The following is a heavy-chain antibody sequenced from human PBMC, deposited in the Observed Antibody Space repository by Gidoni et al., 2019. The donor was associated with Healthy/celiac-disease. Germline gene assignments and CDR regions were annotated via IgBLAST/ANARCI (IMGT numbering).Heavy chain of an antibody. CDR3: AKDVTHEYDYVWGSYRRNAFDI. J-gene: IGHJ3*02. D-gene: IGHD3-16*02. Sequence: EVQLLESGGGLVQPGGSLSLSCAASGFTFSRYAMSWVRQAPGKGLEWVSAISGSGGSTYYADSVKGRFTISRDNSKNTLYLQMNSLRAEDTAVYYCAKDVTHEYDYVWGSYRRNAFDIWGQGTMVTVSS. CDR1: GFTFSRYA. V-gene: IGHV3-23*01. CDR2: ISGSGGST.